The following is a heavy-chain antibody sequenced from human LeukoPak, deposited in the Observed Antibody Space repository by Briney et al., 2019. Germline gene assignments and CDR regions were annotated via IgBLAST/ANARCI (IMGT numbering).Heavy chain of an antibody. CDR2: IYYSGST. Sequence: PSETLSLTCTVSGGSISSYYWSWIRQPPGEGLEWIGYIYYSGSTNYNPSLKSRVTISVDTSKNQFSLKLSSVTAADTAVYYCARQYCSSTSCYFDYWGQGTLVTVSS. J-gene: IGHJ4*02. V-gene: IGHV4-59*12. D-gene: IGHD2-2*01. CDR1: GGSISSYY. CDR3: ARQYCSSTSCYFDY.